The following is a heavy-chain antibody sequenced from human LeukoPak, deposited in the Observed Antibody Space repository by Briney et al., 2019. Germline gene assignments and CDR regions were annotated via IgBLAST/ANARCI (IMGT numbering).Heavy chain of an antibody. D-gene: IGHD2-2*01. J-gene: IGHJ6*03. CDR1: GGTLSSYV. CDR2: ITPILGIA. CDR3: ARGFIVVVPAAQNYYMDV. V-gene: IGHV1-69*04. Sequence: ASVKVSCKASGGTLSSYVITWVRQAPGQGLEWMGKITPILGIANYAQKFQGRVTITADKSTSTVYMELSSLRSEDTAVYYCARGFIVVVPAAQNYYMDVWGKGTTVTVSS.